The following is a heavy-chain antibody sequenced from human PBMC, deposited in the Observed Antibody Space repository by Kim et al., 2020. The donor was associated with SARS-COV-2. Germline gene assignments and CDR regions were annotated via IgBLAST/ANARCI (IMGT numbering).Heavy chain of an antibody. CDR3: ARQGMGTMVRGVITDAFDI. Sequence: SETLSLTCTVSGVSISSYSWSWIRQPPGKGLEWIGYIYYTGSTNYNPSLKSRVTISVDTSKNQFSLKLSSVTAADTAVYYCARQGMGTMVRGVITDAFDIWGQGTMVTVS. V-gene: IGHV4-59*08. D-gene: IGHD3-10*01. J-gene: IGHJ3*02. CDR2: IYYTGST. CDR1: GVSISSYS.